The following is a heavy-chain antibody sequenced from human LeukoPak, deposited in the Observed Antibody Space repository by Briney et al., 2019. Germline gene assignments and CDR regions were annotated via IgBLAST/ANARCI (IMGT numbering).Heavy chain of an antibody. Sequence: KTGGSLRLSCAASGFTFSSYSMNWVRQAPGKGLEWVSSISSSSSYIYYADSVKGRFTISKDNAKNSLYLQMNSLRAEDTALYHCARNNGMDVWGQGTTVIVSS. CDR3: ARNNGMDV. CDR1: GFTFSSYS. V-gene: IGHV3-21*04. CDR2: ISSSSSYI. J-gene: IGHJ6*02.